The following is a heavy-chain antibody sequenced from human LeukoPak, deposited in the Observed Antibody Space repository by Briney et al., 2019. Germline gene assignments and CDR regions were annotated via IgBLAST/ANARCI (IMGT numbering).Heavy chain of an antibody. D-gene: IGHD3-3*01. Sequence: GGSLRLSCAASGFTFSSYAMHWVRQAPGKGLEWVAVIWYDGSNKYYADSVKGRFTISRDNSKNTLYLQMNSLRAEDTAVYYCARAAGVVIPEDSTVFYMDVWGKGTTVTVSS. J-gene: IGHJ6*03. CDR3: ARAAGVVIPEDSTVFYMDV. CDR1: GFTFSSYA. CDR2: IWYDGSNK. V-gene: IGHV3-33*08.